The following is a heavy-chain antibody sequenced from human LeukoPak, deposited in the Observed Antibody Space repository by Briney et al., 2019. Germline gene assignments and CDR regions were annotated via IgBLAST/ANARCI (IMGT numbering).Heavy chain of an antibody. CDR1: GFTFSNYD. D-gene: IGHD5-12*01. J-gene: IGHJ4*02. Sequence: GGSLRLSCAATGFTFSNYDMSWVRQVPGKGLERVSAITSSGGSTYYADSVKGRFTISRDNSKKTMYLQMNSLRAEDTAVYYCAKDTGLRYFDLWGQGTLVTVSS. CDR3: AKDTGLRYFDL. V-gene: IGHV3-23*01. CDR2: ITSSGGST.